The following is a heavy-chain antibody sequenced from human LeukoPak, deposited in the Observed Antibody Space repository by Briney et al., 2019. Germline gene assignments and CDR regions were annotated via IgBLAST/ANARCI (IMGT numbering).Heavy chain of an antibody. D-gene: IGHD1-26*01. Sequence: MPSETLSLTCTASGGSISSYYWSWIRQPPGKGLEWIGYIYYSGSTNYNPSLKSRVTISVDTSKNQLSLKLSSVTAADTAVYYCARESGSYQYYFDYWGQGTLVTVSS. CDR1: GGSISSYY. J-gene: IGHJ4*02. V-gene: IGHV4-59*01. CDR2: IYYSGST. CDR3: ARESGSYQYYFDY.